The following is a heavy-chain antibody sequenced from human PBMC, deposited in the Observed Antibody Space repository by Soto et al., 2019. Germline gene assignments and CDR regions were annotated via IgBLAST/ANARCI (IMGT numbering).Heavy chain of an antibody. J-gene: IGHJ6*02. Sequence: GGSLRLSCAASGFTFSSYGMHWVRQAPGKGLEWVAVIWYDGSNKYYAASVEGRFTISRDESKNSLFLQMNSLKTEDTAVYYCSRVNTQDAIDVWGQGTTVTVSS. CDR1: GFTFSSYG. V-gene: IGHV3-33*01. CDR2: IWYDGSNK. CDR3: SRVNTQDAIDV.